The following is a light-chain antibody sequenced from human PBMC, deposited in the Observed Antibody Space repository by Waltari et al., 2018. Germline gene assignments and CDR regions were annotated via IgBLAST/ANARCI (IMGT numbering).Light chain of an antibody. CDR1: QSIFYNSNDKNY. CDR2: WAS. Sequence: DIVMTQSPDSLAVSLGERATISCKSSQSIFYNSNDKNYLPWYQQKPGQPPKLLIYWASTRESGVADRFSGSGAGTDFTLTISSLQAEDVAVYYCQQYYSRRTFGQGTKVEIK. J-gene: IGKJ1*01. V-gene: IGKV4-1*01. CDR3: QQYYSRRT.